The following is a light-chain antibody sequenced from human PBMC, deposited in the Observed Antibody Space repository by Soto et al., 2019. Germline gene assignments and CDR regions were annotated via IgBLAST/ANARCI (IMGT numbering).Light chain of an antibody. Sequence: EIVLTHSPGTLSLSPCERATLSCSASQSVSSSFLAWYQQKPGQAPRLLIHGASSRATGIPDRFSGSGSGTDFTLTISRLEPEDFAVYYCHQYGSSPITFGQGTRLEI. CDR1: QSVSSSF. CDR3: HQYGSSPIT. V-gene: IGKV3-20*01. CDR2: GAS. J-gene: IGKJ5*01.